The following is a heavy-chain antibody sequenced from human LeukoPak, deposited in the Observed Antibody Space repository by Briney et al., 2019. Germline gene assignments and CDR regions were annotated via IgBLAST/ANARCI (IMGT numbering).Heavy chain of an antibody. CDR1: NYSISSGYY. J-gene: IGHJ5*02. V-gene: IGHV4-38-2*02. D-gene: IGHD6-13*01. CDR3: ASRWPLAAAGKRKRGWFDP. CDR2: IDHSGST. Sequence: PSETLSLTYTVSNYSISSGYYWGWIRQPPGKGLEWIGSIDHSGSTNYNPSLKSRVTISVDTSKNQFSLKLSSVTAADTAVYYCASRWPLAAAGKRKRGWFDPWGQGTLVTVSS.